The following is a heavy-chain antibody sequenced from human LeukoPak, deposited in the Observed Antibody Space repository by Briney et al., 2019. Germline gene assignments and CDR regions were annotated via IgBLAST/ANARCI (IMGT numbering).Heavy chain of an antibody. Sequence: GASVKVSCKASGYTFTSYAMHWVRQAPGQRLEWMGWINAGNGNTKYSQKFQGRVTITRDTSASTAYMELSSLRSEDTAVYYCARESTMVRGVTRSSFYFDYWGQGTLVTVSS. CDR3: ARESTMVRGVTRSSFYFDY. D-gene: IGHD3-10*01. J-gene: IGHJ4*02. CDR2: INAGNGNT. CDR1: GYTFTSYA. V-gene: IGHV1-3*01.